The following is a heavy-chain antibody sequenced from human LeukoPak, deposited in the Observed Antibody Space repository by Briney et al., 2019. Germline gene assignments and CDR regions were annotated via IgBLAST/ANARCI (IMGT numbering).Heavy chain of an antibody. CDR3: ARPTSDY. Sequence: SETLSLTCTVSGGSLSSSSYYWGWIRQPPGKGLEWIGSIYYSGSTYYNPSLKSRVTISVDTSKNQFSLKLSSVTAADTAVYYCARPTSDYWGQGTLVTVSS. CDR2: IYYSGST. J-gene: IGHJ4*02. V-gene: IGHV4-39*01. CDR1: GGSLSSSSYY.